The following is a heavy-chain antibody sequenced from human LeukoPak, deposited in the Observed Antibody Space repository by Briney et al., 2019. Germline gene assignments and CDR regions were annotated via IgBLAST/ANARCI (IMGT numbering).Heavy chain of an antibody. CDR3: ASDTYTIFGKLRNY. D-gene: IGHD3-3*01. Sequence: SETLSLTCAVYGGSFSGYYWSWIRQPPGKGLEWIGEINHSGSTNYNPSLKSRVTISVDTSKNQFSLKLSSVTAADTAVYYCASDTYTIFGKLRNYWGQGTLVTVSS. J-gene: IGHJ4*02. CDR2: INHSGST. CDR1: GGSFSGYY. V-gene: IGHV4-34*01.